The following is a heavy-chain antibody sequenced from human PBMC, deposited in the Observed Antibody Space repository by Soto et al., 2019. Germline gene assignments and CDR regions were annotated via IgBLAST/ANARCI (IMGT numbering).Heavy chain of an antibody. D-gene: IGHD5-18*01. Sequence: GSPRLSCSAPGITLKSHWIPRVRQAPGKGLVWVSRIDTDGSRTNYADSVKGRFTMSRDNAKNTAFLQMNSLRAEDTAVYYCVQGYGGLDGWGQGTLVTVS. J-gene: IGHJ4*02. CDR1: GITLKSHW. V-gene: IGHV3-74*01. CDR2: IDTDGSRT. CDR3: VQGYGGLDG.